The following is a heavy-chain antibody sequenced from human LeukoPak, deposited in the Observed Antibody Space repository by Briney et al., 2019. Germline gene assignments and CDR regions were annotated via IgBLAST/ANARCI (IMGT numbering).Heavy chain of an antibody. V-gene: IGHV3-33*01. CDR3: ARARYDSSGYSFFDY. D-gene: IGHD3-22*01. CDR2: IWYDGSNK. CDR1: GFTFSSYG. Sequence: GGSLRLSCAASGFTFSSYGMHWVRQAPGKGLEWVAVIWYDGSNKYYADSVKGRFTISRDSSKNTLYLQMNSLRAEDTAVYYCARARYDSSGYSFFDYWGQGTLVTVSS. J-gene: IGHJ4*02.